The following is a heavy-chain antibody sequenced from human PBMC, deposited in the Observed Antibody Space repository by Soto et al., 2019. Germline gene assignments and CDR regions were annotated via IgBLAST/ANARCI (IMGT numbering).Heavy chain of an antibody. V-gene: IGHV1-18*04. CDR1: GYHLSTYT. CDR3: ASGYFDHFFDF. Sequence: QVHLVQSGGEVKKPGASVIVSCQTSGYHLSTYTINWVRQAPGHGREWFGWISAKNGNTDYPRKFQGRVTVTMDTTTTTSYMEVRNLRSDETAVYDGASGYFDHFFDFWGQGTLVTVSS. J-gene: IGHJ4*02. CDR2: ISAKNGNT. D-gene: IGHD3-22*01.